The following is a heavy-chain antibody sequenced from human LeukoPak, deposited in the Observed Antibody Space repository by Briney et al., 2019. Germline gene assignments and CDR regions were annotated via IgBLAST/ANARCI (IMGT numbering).Heavy chain of an antibody. J-gene: IGHJ4*02. CDR2: IKQDESEK. D-gene: IGHD3-22*01. Sequence: GGSLRLSCAASGFTFSSYWMSWVRQAPGKGLEWVANIKQDESEKYYVDSVKGRFTISRDNAKNSLYLQMNSLRAEDTAVYYCARTYYYDSSGYFDYWGQGTLVTVSS. CDR1: GFTFSSYW. V-gene: IGHV3-7*01. CDR3: ARTYYYDSSGYFDY.